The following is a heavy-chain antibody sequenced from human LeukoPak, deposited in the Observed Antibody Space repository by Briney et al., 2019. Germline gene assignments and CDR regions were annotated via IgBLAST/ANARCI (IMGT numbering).Heavy chain of an antibody. CDR1: GGSVSGYH. V-gene: IGHV4-34*01. CDR3: TRNNWFDP. J-gene: IGHJ5*02. Sequence: PSETLSLTCAVYGGSVSGYHWSWLRQPPGKGLEWIGEINDRGRTNYNASLKGRLTISVDTSKNQFSLRLTSVTAADMAVYYCTRNNWFDPWGQGTLVTVSS. CDR2: INDRGRT.